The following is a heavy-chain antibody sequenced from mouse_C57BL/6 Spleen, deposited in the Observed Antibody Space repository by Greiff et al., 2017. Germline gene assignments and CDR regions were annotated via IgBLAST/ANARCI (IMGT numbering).Heavy chain of an antibody. D-gene: IGHD4-1*01. V-gene: IGHV1-50*01. J-gene: IGHJ3*01. Sequence: QVQLQQPGAELVKPGASVKLSCKASGYTFTSYWMQWVKQRPGQGLEWIGEIDPSDSYTNYNQKFKGKATLTVDTSSSTAYMQLSSLTSEDSAVYYCARSELGRGLAYWGRGTLVTVSA. CDR2: IDPSDSYT. CDR1: GYTFTSYW. CDR3: ARSELGRGLAY.